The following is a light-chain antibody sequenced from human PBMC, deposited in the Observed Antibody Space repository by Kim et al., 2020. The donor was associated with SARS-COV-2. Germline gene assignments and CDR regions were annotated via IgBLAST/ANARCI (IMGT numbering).Light chain of an antibody. V-gene: IGLV3-1*01. J-gene: IGLJ1*01. Sequence: SPGRKTSMTCSGDKLGDKYACWYQQKPGQSPVLVIYQDSRRPSGIPERFSGSNSGTTATLTISGTQAMDEADYYCQAWDSSIHVFGTGTKVTVL. CDR3: QAWDSSIHV. CDR1: KLGDKY. CDR2: QDS.